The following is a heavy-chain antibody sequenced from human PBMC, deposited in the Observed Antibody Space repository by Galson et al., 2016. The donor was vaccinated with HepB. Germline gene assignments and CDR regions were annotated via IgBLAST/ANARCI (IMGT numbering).Heavy chain of an antibody. J-gene: IGHJ3*02. D-gene: IGHD2-15*01. CDR1: GFSVNNNY. CDR2: IYGDSNT. Sequence: SLRLSCAASGFSVNNNYMNWVRQAPGKGLEWVSVIYGDSNTYYADSVKGRFTVSRDDAKNTVYLQMNSLRAEDTAVYYCAREIFGSYDAFDIWGQGTMVTVSS. V-gene: IGHV3-53*01. CDR3: AREIFGSYDAFDI.